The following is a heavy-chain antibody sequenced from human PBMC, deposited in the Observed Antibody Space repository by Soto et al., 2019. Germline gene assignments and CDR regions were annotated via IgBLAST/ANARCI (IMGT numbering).Heavy chain of an antibody. CDR2: ISSSSYI. CDR3: ARDQWSGSYTSSYFDY. V-gene: IGHV3-21*01. CDR1: GFTFSSYS. J-gene: IGHJ4*02. Sequence: GGSLRLSCAASGFTFSSYSMNWVRQAPGKGLEWVSSISSSSYIYYADSVKGRFTISRDNAKNSLYLQMNSLRAEDTAVYYCARDQWSGSYTSSYFDYWGQGTLVTVSS. D-gene: IGHD1-26*01.